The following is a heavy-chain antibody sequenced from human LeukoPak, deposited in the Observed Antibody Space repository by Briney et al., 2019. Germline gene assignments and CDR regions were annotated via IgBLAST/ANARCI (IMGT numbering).Heavy chain of an antibody. D-gene: IGHD3-9*01. Sequence: PGGSLTLSCAASEFTFSSYAMTWVRQAPGKGLEWVSAISGSGGTTYYADSVRGRFTISRDNSKNTLYLQMNSLRAEDTAVYYCAKGLINDWSAREYWGQGTLVTVSS. J-gene: IGHJ4*02. CDR3: AKGLINDWSAREY. CDR2: ISGSGGTT. V-gene: IGHV3-23*01. CDR1: EFTFSSYA.